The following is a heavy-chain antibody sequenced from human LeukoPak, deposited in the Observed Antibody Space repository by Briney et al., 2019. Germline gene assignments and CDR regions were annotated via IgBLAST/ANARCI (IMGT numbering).Heavy chain of an antibody. CDR2: IKPDGSET. CDR1: RFIFGNYW. Sequence: GGSLRLSCAASRFIFGNYWMSWVHQAPGKGLDWGASIKPDGSETYYVDSVKGRFTISRDNAKNSLYLQMSSLRAEDSAMYYCATYRHLPYWGQGILVTVSS. D-gene: IGHD2-2*02. CDR3: ATYRHLPY. V-gene: IGHV3-7*01. J-gene: IGHJ4*02.